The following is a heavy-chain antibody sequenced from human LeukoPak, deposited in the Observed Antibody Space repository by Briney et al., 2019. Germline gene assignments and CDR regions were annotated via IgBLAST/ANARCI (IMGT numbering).Heavy chain of an antibody. CDR2: ISGSGSTI. CDR3: AKATGYLL. CDR1: GFTFSSYE. Sequence: GGSLRLSCAASGFTFSSYEMNWVRQAPGKGLEWVSYISGSGSTIYYADSVKGRFTISRDNAKNSLYLQMNNLRAEDTAVYYCAKATGYLLWGQGTLVTVSS. D-gene: IGHD1-14*01. V-gene: IGHV3-48*03. J-gene: IGHJ4*02.